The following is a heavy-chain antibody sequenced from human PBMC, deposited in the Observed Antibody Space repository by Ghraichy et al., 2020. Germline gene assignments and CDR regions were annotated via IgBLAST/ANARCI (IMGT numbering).Heavy chain of an antibody. V-gene: IGHV3-23*01. CDR1: GFTFSSYA. CDR2: ISGSGGST. CDR3: AKDRVRYYYDSSGYLDYFDY. D-gene: IGHD3-22*01. Sequence: GGSLRLSCAASGFTFSSYAMSWVRQAPGKGLEWVSAISGSGGSTYYADSVKGRFTISRDNSKNTLYLQMNSLRAEDTAVYYCAKDRVRYYYDSSGYLDYFDYWGQGTLVTVSS. J-gene: IGHJ4*02.